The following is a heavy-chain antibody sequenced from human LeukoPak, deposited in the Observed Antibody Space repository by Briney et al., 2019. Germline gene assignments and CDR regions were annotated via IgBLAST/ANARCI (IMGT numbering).Heavy chain of an antibody. Sequence: GGSLRLSCAASGFTFSSYAMSWVRQAPGKGLEWVSAISGSGGSTYYADSVKGRFTISRENSKNTLYLQMNSLRAEDTAVYYCAKDGRVRGVSHDYWGQGTLVTVSS. D-gene: IGHD3-10*01. J-gene: IGHJ4*02. V-gene: IGHV3-23*01. CDR1: GFTFSSYA. CDR2: ISGSGGST. CDR3: AKDGRVRGVSHDY.